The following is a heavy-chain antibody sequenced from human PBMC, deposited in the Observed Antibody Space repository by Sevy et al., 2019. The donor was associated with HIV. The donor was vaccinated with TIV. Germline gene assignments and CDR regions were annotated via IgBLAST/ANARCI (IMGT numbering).Heavy chain of an antibody. CDR2: IYYSGST. Sequence: SETLSLTCTVSGGSISSYYWSWIRQPPGKGLEWIGYIYYSGSTNYNPSLKSRVTISVDTSKNQFSLKLSSVTAADTAVYYCARHTKHYDFWSELNWFDPWGQGTLVTVSS. CDR1: GGSISSYY. V-gene: IGHV4-59*08. D-gene: IGHD3-3*01. CDR3: ARHTKHYDFWSELNWFDP. J-gene: IGHJ5*02.